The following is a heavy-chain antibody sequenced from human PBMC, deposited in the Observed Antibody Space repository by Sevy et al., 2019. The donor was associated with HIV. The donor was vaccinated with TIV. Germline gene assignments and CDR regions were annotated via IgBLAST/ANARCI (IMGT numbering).Heavy chain of an antibody. V-gene: IGHV3-7*04. CDR1: GFTFSNYW. CDR2: IKEDGSEN. CDR3: ARVGGCSSTSCFAYWFDP. Sequence: GGSLRLSCAASGFTFSNYWMSWVRQAPGKGLEWVANIKEDGSENYYVDSVKGGFTISRDNATNSMYLKRNSLRAEDTAVYYCARVGGCSSTSCFAYWFDPWGQGTLVTVSS. D-gene: IGHD2-2*01. J-gene: IGHJ5*02.